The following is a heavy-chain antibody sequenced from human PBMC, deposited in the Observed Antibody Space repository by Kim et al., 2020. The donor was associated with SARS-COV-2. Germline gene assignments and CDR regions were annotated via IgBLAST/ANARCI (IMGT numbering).Heavy chain of an antibody. Sequence: DSVKGRFTVSRDNAKNSLYLQMNSLSDEDTAVYYCARDRRYSNGYDAFDIWGLGTMVTVSS. V-gene: IGHV3-48*02. CDR3: ARDRRYSNGYDAFDI. D-gene: IGHD6-19*01. J-gene: IGHJ3*02.